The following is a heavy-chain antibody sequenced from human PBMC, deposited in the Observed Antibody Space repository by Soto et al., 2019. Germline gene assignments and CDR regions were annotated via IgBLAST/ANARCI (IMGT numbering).Heavy chain of an antibody. J-gene: IGHJ6*02. Sequence: QVQLVQSGAEVKKPGSSVKVSCKASGGTFSSHTINWVRQAPGQGLEWMGSIIPILGITNYVQRFQGRVTIIADKFTSTAYMELSSLGSEDTAVYYCAAGGERGDDYYCYDMEVWGQGTTVTVSS. CDR3: AAGGERGDDYYCYDMEV. V-gene: IGHV1-69*02. CDR1: GGTFSSHT. D-gene: IGHD3-10*01. CDR2: IIPILGIT.